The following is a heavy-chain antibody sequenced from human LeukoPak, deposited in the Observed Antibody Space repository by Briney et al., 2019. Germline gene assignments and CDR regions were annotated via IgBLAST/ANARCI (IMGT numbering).Heavy chain of an antibody. Sequence: GGSLRLSCAASGFTFSDYYMSWVRQAPGQGLEWVSSISSTAATTYYADSVRGRFTISRDNAMNTLYLQLSSLRVEDTAVYYCARDWFCSGGSCFSRVYWGQGTLVTVSS. CDR1: GFTFSDYY. V-gene: IGHV3-11*01. CDR3: ARDWFCSGGSCFSRVY. CDR2: ISSTAATT. D-gene: IGHD2-15*01. J-gene: IGHJ4*02.